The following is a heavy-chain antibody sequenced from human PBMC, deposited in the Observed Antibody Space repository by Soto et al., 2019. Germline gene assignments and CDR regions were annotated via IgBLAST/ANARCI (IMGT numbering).Heavy chain of an antibody. J-gene: IGHJ4*02. D-gene: IGHD4-17*01. CDR3: ARVTPDDYGDYGFFDS. Sequence: QVQLQESGPGLVKASQTLSLTCTVSGGSISYGGYYWSWILQPPGKGLDWIGYIYYSGSTYYNPSLKSRVTISVDTSENQFSLKLSSMSAADTAVYYCARVTPDDYGDYGFFDSWGQGTLVTVSS. CDR1: GGSISYGGYY. V-gene: IGHV4-31*03. CDR2: IYYSGST.